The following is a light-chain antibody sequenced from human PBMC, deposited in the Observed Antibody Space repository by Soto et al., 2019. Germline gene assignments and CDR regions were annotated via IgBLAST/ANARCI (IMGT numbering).Light chain of an antibody. J-gene: IGLJ2*01. V-gene: IGLV1-44*01. CDR1: SSNIGSYT. CDR2: SNN. CDR3: PAWDDSLNGVV. Sequence: QSVLTQPPSASGTPGQRVTISCSGSSSNIGSYTVNWYQQLPGTAPKLLIYSNNQRPSGVPDRFSGSKSGTSVSLAISGLQSEDEADYYCPAWDDSLNGVVFGGGTKVTVL.